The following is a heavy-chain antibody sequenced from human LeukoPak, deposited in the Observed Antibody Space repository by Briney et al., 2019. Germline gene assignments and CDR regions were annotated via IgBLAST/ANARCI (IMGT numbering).Heavy chain of an antibody. Sequence: ASVKVSCKASGYTFTSYGISWVRQAPGQGLEWMGWISAYNGNTNYAQKLRGRVTMTTDTSTSTAYMELRSLRSDDTAVYHCARDRTGTTVTVNDYWGQGTLVTVSS. CDR1: GYTFTSYG. CDR3: ARDRTGTTVTVNDY. J-gene: IGHJ4*02. D-gene: IGHD4-17*01. V-gene: IGHV1-18*01. CDR2: ISAYNGNT.